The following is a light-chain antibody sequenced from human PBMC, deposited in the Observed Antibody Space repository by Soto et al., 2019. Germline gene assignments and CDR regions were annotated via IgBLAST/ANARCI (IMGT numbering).Light chain of an antibody. Sequence: EIVMTHSPATLSVSPGERATLSCRASQSVSNNLAWYQQKPGQAPRLLIYGASTRATAIPARFSGSGSGTEFTLTISSLQSEDFAVYYCQEYIQWPPGMFGPGTTVDIK. CDR2: GAS. CDR1: QSVSNN. V-gene: IGKV3-15*01. CDR3: QEYIQWPPGM. J-gene: IGKJ1*01.